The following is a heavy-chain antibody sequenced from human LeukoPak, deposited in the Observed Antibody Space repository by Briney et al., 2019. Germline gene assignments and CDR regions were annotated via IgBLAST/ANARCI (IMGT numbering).Heavy chain of an antibody. D-gene: IGHD5-12*01. V-gene: IGHV4-30-4*01. Sequence: SETLSLTCTVSGGSISSGVYYWSWIRQPPGKGLEWIGYIYYSGSTYYNPSLKSRVTISVDTSKNQVSLTLNSLTAADTAVYYCARDPASFLSGYRQSLWGQGTMVTVSS. J-gene: IGHJ3*01. CDR2: IYYSGST. CDR1: GGSISSGVYY. CDR3: ARDPASFLSGYRQSL.